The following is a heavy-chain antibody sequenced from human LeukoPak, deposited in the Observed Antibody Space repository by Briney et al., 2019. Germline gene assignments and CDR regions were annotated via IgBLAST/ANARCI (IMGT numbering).Heavy chain of an antibody. V-gene: IGHV3-11*01. Sequence: GGSLRLSCAASGFTFSDYYMSWICQAPGKGLEWVSYISFSGSPIYYADSVKGRFTVSRDNAKNSLYLQMNSLRAEDTAVNYCVRSRGYSYGRGLYFDYWGQGTLVTVSS. CDR1: GFTFSDYY. CDR3: VRSRGYSYGRGLYFDY. CDR2: ISFSGSPI. D-gene: IGHD5-18*01. J-gene: IGHJ4*02.